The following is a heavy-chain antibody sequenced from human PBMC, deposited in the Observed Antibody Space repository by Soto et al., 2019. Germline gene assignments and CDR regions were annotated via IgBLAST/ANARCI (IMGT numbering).Heavy chain of an antibody. CDR1: GGSISPYY. J-gene: IGHJ5*02. V-gene: IGHV4-59*12. CDR3: ARVVGSGYMVDL. Sequence: QVQLQESGTGLVKPSETLSLTCTVSGGSISPYYWGWIRQPPGKGLEWVGDIYYSGSTNYKSSLGSRVTMSIDTPNKQFSLRRKSVTAADTAVYYCARVVGSGYMVDLWGQGTRVTVSS. CDR2: IYYSGST. D-gene: IGHD3-22*01.